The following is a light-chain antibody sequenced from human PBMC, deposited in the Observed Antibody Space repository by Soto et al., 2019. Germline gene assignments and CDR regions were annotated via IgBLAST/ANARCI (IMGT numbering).Light chain of an antibody. CDR2: RNN. J-gene: IGLJ3*02. CDR1: SSNIGSNY. V-gene: IGLV1-47*01. CDR3: AAWDDSLSVLV. Sequence: QSVLTQPPSASGTPGQRVTISCSGSSSNIGSNYVYWYQQFPGTAPKLLIYRNNQRPSGVPDRFSGSKSGTSASLAISGLRSVDEADYYCAAWDDSLSVLVFGGGTKLTVL.